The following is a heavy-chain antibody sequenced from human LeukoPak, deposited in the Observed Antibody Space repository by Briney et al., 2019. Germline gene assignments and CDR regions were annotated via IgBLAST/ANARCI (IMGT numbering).Heavy chain of an antibody. CDR1: GYTFTSYD. Sequence: ASVKVSCKASGYTFTSYDIHWVRQATGQGLEWMGWINPDSDNTDYAQKFQGRVTMTRNASISTAYMELSSLRSEDTAVYYCARGLGSYYYGSGSSWGQGTLVTVSS. CDR2: INPDSDNT. J-gene: IGHJ5*02. CDR3: ARGLGSYYYGSGSS. D-gene: IGHD3-10*01. V-gene: IGHV1-8*01.